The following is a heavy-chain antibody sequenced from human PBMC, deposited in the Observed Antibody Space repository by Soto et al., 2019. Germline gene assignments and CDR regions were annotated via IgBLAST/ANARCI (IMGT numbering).Heavy chain of an antibody. Sequence: GESLKISCKGSGYNFTTFWIGWVRQMPGKGLEWMGVIYPGDSESKYSPDFEGQVTISADRSTNTAYLQWRSLRASDTAMYYCARLGFPGAIYFDSWGLGTLVTVSS. CDR1: GYNFTTFW. V-gene: IGHV5-51*01. CDR3: ARLGFPGAIYFDS. J-gene: IGHJ4*02. CDR2: IYPGDSES.